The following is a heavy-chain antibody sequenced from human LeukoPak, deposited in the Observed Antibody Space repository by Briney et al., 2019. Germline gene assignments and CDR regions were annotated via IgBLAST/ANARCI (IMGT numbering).Heavy chain of an antibody. D-gene: IGHD6-6*01. CDR1: RFTFRTYW. Sequence: GGSLRLSCAASRFTFRTYWMSWVRQAPGKGLEWVASINQGGSETYYVESVKGRFTISRDNAMNSFFLQMNSPRSGDTAVYYCARLIGDRTIYDYWGQGTLVTVSS. J-gene: IGHJ4*02. CDR3: ARLIGDRTIYDY. V-gene: IGHV3-7*01. CDR2: INQGGSET.